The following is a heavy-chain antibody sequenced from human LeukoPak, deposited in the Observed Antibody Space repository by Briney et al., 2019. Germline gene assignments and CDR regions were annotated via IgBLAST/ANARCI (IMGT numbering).Heavy chain of an antibody. J-gene: IGHJ3*02. Sequence: SETLSLTCAVSGGSISSGGYSWSWIRQPPWKGLEWIGYIYYSGSTYYNPSLKSRVTISVDTSKNQFSLKLSSVTAADTAVYYCARASRAYYYDSSGYYFSEFAFDIWGQGTMVTVSS. D-gene: IGHD3-22*01. CDR3: ARASRAYYYDSSGYYFSEFAFDI. CDR1: GGSISSGGYS. V-gene: IGHV4-30-4*07. CDR2: IYYSGST.